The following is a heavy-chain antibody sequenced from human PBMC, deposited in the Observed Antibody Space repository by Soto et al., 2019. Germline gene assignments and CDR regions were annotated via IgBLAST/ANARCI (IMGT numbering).Heavy chain of an antibody. CDR1: GFNFNNYA. J-gene: IGHJ4*02. Sequence: EVQLLESGGGVTPPGGSLRLSCVASGFNFNNYAMSWVRQAPGKGLEWVAALSGVGGSIYYADSVKGRFTISRDNSKNTLFLQMSSLRADDTAVYYCANNPLTGGSRPGVGYYFHYWGQGTLVTVSS. CDR3: ANNPLTGGSRPGVGYYFHY. V-gene: IGHV3-23*01. CDR2: LSGVGGSI. D-gene: IGHD2-8*02.